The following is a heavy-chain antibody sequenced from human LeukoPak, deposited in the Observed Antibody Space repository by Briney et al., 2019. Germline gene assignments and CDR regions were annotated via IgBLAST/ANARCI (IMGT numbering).Heavy chain of an antibody. Sequence: PSETLSLTCTVSGGSISSYYWSWIRQPPGKGLQWIGYIYYSGSTNYNPSLKSRVTISVDTSKNQFSLKLSSVTAADTAVYYCARVPSYDFWSGYLYYYYMDVWGKGTTVTVSS. CDR3: ARVPSYDFWSGYLYYYYMDV. CDR2: IYYSGST. D-gene: IGHD3-3*01. V-gene: IGHV4-59*01. CDR1: GGSISSYY. J-gene: IGHJ6*03.